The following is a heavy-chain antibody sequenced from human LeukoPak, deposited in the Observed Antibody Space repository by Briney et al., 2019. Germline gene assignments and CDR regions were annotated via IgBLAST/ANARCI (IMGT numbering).Heavy chain of an antibody. CDR2: IIPIFGTA. CDR1: GGTFSSYA. J-gene: IGHJ4*02. Sequence: SVKVSCKASGGTFSSYAISWVRQAPGQGLEWKGGIIPIFGTANYAQKFQGRVTITTDESTSTAYMELSSLRSEDTAVYYCASDEPYYYDSSGGLDYWGQGTLVTVSS. CDR3: ASDEPYYYDSSGGLDY. V-gene: IGHV1-69*05. D-gene: IGHD3-22*01.